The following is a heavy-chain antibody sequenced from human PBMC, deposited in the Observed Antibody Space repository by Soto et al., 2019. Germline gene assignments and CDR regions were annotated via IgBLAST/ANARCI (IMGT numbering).Heavy chain of an antibody. CDR3: ARVSTLWYFDL. V-gene: IGHV4-59*01. D-gene: IGHD3-16*02. Sequence: QVQLQESGPGLVKPPETLSLTCTVSGGSIATYYWSWIRKSPGKGLEWIGYIYYSGSTSYNPSLKGRVTISVDTSKNQFSLTLTSVTAADTAVYYCARVSTLWYFDLWGRGTLVTVSS. CDR1: GGSIATYY. J-gene: IGHJ2*01. CDR2: IYYSGST.